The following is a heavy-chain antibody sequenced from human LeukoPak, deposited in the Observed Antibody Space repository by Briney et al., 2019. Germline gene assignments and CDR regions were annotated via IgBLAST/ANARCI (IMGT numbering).Heavy chain of an antibody. J-gene: IGHJ6*03. Sequence: SETLSLTCTVSGGSISSYYWSWIRQPPGKGLEWIGYIYYSGSTNYNPSLKSRVIISVDTSKNQFSLKLSSVTAADTAVYYCARGSSSWYSYYYYYYMDVWGKGTTVTVSS. CDR2: IYYSGST. D-gene: IGHD6-13*01. CDR1: GGSISSYY. CDR3: ARGSSSWYSYYYYYYMDV. V-gene: IGHV4-59*01.